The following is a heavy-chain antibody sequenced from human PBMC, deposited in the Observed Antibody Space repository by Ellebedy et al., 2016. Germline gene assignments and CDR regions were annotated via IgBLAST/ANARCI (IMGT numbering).Heavy chain of an antibody. D-gene: IGHD3-22*01. Sequence: SETLSLTCTVSGGSISSGGYYWSWIRQHPGKGLEWIGYIYYSGSTYYNPSLKSRVTISVDTSKNQFSLKLSSVTAADTAVYYCASLYDSSGYYYVADNAFDIWGQGTMVTVSS. CDR1: GGSISSGGYY. CDR3: ASLYDSSGYYYVADNAFDI. J-gene: IGHJ3*02. V-gene: IGHV4-31*03. CDR2: IYYSGST.